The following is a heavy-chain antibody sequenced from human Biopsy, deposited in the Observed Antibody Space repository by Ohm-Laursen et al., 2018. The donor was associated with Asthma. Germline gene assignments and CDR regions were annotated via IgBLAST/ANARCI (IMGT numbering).Heavy chain of an antibody. J-gene: IGHJ4*02. Sequence: SVQVSCKASGYTFISYAIHWVRQVPGLGLEWMGWISAYNGNTNYAQKLQGRVTMTTDTSTSTAYMELRSLRSDDTAVYYCARDGPVGAPSDYWGQGTLVTVSS. CDR3: ARDGPVGAPSDY. CDR1: GYTFISYA. CDR2: ISAYNGNT. D-gene: IGHD1-26*01. V-gene: IGHV1-18*01.